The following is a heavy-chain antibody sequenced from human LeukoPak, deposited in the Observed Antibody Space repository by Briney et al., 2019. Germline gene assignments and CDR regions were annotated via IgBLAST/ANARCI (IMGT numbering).Heavy chain of an antibody. CDR1: GGSFSGYY. CDR2: INHSGST. CDR3: ARDPGVGATVAFDI. J-gene: IGHJ3*02. V-gene: IGHV4-34*01. D-gene: IGHD1-26*01. Sequence: PSETLSLTCAVYGGSFSGYYWSWIRQPPGKGLEWIGEINHSGSTNYNPSLKSRVTISVDTSKNQFSLKLSSVTAADTAVYYCARDPGVGATVAFDIWGQGTMVTVSS.